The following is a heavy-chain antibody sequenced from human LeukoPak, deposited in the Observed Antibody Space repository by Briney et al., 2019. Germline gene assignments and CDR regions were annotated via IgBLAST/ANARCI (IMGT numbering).Heavy chain of an antibody. CDR3: ARGEGVLKKVGSSWYSEVVNWFDP. J-gene: IGHJ5*02. D-gene: IGHD6-13*01. V-gene: IGHV4-59*01. CDR2: IYYSGST. CDR1: GGPISSYY. Sequence: SETLSLTCTVSGGPISSYYWSWIRQPPGKGLEWIGYIYYSGSTNYNPSLKSRVTISVDTSKNQFSLKLSSVTAADTAVYYCARGEGVLKKVGSSWYSEVVNWFDPWGQGTLVTVSS.